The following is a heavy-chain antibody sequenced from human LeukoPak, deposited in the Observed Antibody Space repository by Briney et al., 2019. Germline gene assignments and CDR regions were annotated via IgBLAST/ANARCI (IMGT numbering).Heavy chain of an antibody. CDR2: INTSGGST. CDR3: ARERVNSFDY. V-gene: IGHV1-46*01. D-gene: IGHD4-23*01. Sequence: ASVKVSCTASGYTFTSYYMHWVRQAPGQGLEWMGLINTSGGSTSYAQKFQGRVTMTRDMSTSTVYMKLSSLKSEAPAVYYCARERVNSFDYWGQGTLVTVSS. J-gene: IGHJ4*02. CDR1: GYTFTSYY.